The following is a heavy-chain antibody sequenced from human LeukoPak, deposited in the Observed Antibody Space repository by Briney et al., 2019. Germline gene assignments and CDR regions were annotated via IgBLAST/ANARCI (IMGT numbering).Heavy chain of an antibody. CDR1: GFPVRSYI. V-gene: IGHV3-21*01. Sequence: GGYLRLSGAASGFPVRSYIMNWVRPSPEKGREWVSSISSSSSYIYYADSVKGRFTISRDNAKNSLYLQMNSLRAEDTAVYYCARDPVAGHFDYWGQGTLVTVSS. D-gene: IGHD6-19*01. CDR2: ISSSSSYI. CDR3: ARDPVAGHFDY. J-gene: IGHJ4*02.